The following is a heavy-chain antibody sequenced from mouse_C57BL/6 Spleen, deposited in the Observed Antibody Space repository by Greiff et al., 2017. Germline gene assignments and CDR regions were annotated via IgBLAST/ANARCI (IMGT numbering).Heavy chain of an antibody. D-gene: IGHD2-5*01. J-gene: IGHJ4*01. V-gene: IGHV1-72*01. CDR2: IDPNSGGT. CDR1: GYTFTSYW. Sequence: VQLQQPGAELVKPGASVKLSCKASGYTFTSYWMHWVKQRPGRGLEWIGRIDPNSGGTKYNEKFKGKATLTVDKPSSTAYMQLSSLTSEDSAVYYCARNSNYAFYYAMDYWGQGTSVTVSS. CDR3: ARNSNYAFYYAMDY.